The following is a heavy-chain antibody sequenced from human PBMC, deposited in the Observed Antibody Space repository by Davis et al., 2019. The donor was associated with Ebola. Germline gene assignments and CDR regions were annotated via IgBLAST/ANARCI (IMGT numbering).Heavy chain of an antibody. V-gene: IGHV4-39*01. CDR1: GGSISSSSYY. CDR2: IYYSGST. Sequence: MPSETLSLTCTVSGGSISSSSYYWGWIRQPPGMGLEWIGTIYYSGSTYYNPSLKSRVTISVDTSKNQFSLKLSSVTAADTAVYYCARHKGDYVSGRFDYWGQGTLVTVSS. D-gene: IGHD4-17*01. J-gene: IGHJ4*02. CDR3: ARHKGDYVSGRFDY.